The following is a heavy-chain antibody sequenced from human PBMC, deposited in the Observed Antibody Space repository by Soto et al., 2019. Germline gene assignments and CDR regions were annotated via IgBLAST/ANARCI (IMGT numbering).Heavy chain of an antibody. J-gene: IGHJ6*02. V-gene: IGHV3-30-3*01. CDR1: GFTFSHYP. Sequence: PGGSLRLSCAASGFTFSHYPIHWVRQAPGTGLEWVAVISYDGNQKYYADSVKGRFTFSRDNPKNTVYLQMNSLRGEDTAVYYCARAPARRRGGLDVWGQGTKVTVSS. D-gene: IGHD2-15*01. CDR3: ARAPARRRGGLDV. CDR2: ISYDGNQK.